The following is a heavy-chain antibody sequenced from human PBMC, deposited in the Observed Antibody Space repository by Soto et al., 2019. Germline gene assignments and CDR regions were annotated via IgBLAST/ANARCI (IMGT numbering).Heavy chain of an antibody. Sequence: GGSLRLSCAASGFTFSSYLMSWVRQAPGKGLEWVANIEQDGSEKHFLDSVKGRFTISRDNARNSLYLQMNSLRAEDTAVYYCARELRFLGEFDYWGQGTLVTVSS. J-gene: IGHJ4*02. CDR3: ARELRFLGEFDY. CDR1: GFTFSSYL. D-gene: IGHD3-3*01. CDR2: IEQDGSEK. V-gene: IGHV3-7*01.